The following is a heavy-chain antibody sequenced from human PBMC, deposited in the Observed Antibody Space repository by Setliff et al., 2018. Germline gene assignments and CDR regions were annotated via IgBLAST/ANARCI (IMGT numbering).Heavy chain of an antibody. CDR3: ARDRHYGSGSYYTDY. D-gene: IGHD3-10*01. V-gene: IGHV3-20*04. CDR1: GFTFSNYA. CDR2: TNWNGGST. J-gene: IGHJ4*02. Sequence: PGGSLRLSCAASGFTFSNYAMSWVRQGPGKGLEWVSGTNWNGGSTGYSDSVKGRFTISRDNAKNSLYLQMDSLRAEDTALYYCARDRHYGSGSYYTDYWGQGTLVTVSS.